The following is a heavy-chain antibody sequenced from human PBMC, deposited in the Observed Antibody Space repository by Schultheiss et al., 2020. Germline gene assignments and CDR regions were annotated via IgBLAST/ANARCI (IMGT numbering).Heavy chain of an antibody. V-gene: IGHV3-30*04. Sequence: GGSLRLSCAASGFTFSSYAMHWVRQAPGKGLEWVAVISYDGSNKYYADSVKGRFTISRDNSKNTLYLQMNSLRAEDTAVYYCARDHPASDSYGEPRYYYYYYMDVWGKGTTVTVSS. CDR1: GFTFSSYA. CDR3: ARDHPASDSYGEPRYYYYYYMDV. J-gene: IGHJ6*03. CDR2: ISYDGSNK. D-gene: IGHD5-18*01.